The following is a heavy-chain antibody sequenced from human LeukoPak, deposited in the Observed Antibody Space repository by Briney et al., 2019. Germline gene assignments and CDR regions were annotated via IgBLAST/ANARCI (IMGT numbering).Heavy chain of an antibody. D-gene: IGHD3-22*01. J-gene: IGHJ4*02. CDR2: IYYSGST. CDR1: GGSISSYY. CDR3: ASYDSSGYYSHFDY. Sequence: SETLSLTCTVSGGSISSYYWSWIRQPPGKGLEWIGYIYYSGSTNYNPSLKSRVTISVDTSKNQFSLKLSSVTAADTAVYYCASYDSSGYYSHFDYWGQGTLVTVPS. V-gene: IGHV4-59*01.